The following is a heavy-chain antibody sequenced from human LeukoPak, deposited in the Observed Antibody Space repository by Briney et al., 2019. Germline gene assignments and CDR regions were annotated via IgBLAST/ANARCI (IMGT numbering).Heavy chain of an antibody. J-gene: IGHJ5*02. CDR1: GYSFTSYW. Sequence: GESLKISCKGSGYSFTSYWIGWVRQMPGKGLEWMGIIYPGDSDTRYSPSFQGQVTISADKSITTAYLQWSSLKASDTAMYYCVVWGSYCSGGSCYSDWFDPWGQETLVTVSS. CDR2: IYPGDSDT. CDR3: VVWGSYCSGGSCYSDWFDP. D-gene: IGHD2-15*01. V-gene: IGHV5-51*01.